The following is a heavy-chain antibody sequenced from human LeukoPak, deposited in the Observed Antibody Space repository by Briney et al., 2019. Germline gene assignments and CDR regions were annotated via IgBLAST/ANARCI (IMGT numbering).Heavy chain of an antibody. CDR2: IYYSGST. J-gene: IGHJ4*02. V-gene: IGHV4-39*01. CDR3: AKTVQYYGSGTSYYFDY. CDR1: GGSICSSSYY. Sequence: PSETLSLTXTVSGGSICSSSYYWGWIRQPPGKGLEWIGSIYYSGSTYYNPSLKSRVTISVDTSKNQFSLKLSSVTAADTAVYYCAKTVQYYGSGTSYYFDYWGQGTLVTVSS. D-gene: IGHD3-10*01.